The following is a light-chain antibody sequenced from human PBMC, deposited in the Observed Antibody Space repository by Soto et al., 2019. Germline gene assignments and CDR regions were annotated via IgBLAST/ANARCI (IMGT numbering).Light chain of an antibody. J-gene: IGKJ1*01. CDR3: LQDYSYPRT. CDR2: ATS. V-gene: IGKV1-6*01. Sequence: AIQMTQSPSSLSASVGDRVTITCRASQDTSTDLGWYQQKPGNAPKLLIYATSILHSGVPSRFSGIGSGTDFTLTISSLQPEDFATYYGLQDYSYPRTFGQGTKVEIK. CDR1: QDTSTD.